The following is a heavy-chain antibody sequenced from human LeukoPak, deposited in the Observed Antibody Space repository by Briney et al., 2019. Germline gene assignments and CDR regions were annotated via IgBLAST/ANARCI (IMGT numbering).Heavy chain of an antibody. V-gene: IGHV4-59*01. CDR1: GGSISSYY. CDR3: ARGGAVTTLWYFDL. Sequence: KPSETLSLTCTVSGGSISSYYWSWIRQPPGKGLEWIGYIYYSGSTNYIPSLKSRVTISVDTSKNQFSLKLSSVTAADTAVYYYARGGAVTTLWYFDLWGRGTLVTVSS. D-gene: IGHD4-17*01. CDR2: IYYSGST. J-gene: IGHJ2*01.